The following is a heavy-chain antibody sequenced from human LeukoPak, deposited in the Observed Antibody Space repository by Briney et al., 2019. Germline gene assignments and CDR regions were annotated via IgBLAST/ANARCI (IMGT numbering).Heavy chain of an antibody. J-gene: IGHJ4*02. Sequence: GGSLRLSCAASGFTFSSYAVHWVRQAPGKGLEWVAVISYDGSNKYYADSVKGRFTISRDNSKNTLYLQMNSLRAEDTAVYYCARSGYFDWLLYPPRPKGGFDYWGQGTLVTVSS. V-gene: IGHV3-30*04. CDR2: ISYDGSNK. CDR1: GFTFSSYA. D-gene: IGHD3-9*01. CDR3: ARSGYFDWLLYPPRPKGGFDY.